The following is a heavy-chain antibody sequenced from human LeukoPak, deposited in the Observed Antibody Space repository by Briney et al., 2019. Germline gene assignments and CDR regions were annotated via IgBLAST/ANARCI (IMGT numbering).Heavy chain of an antibody. J-gene: IGHJ1*01. Sequence: GSLRLSCAASGFTFSSYAMSWIRQPPGKGLEWIGEINHSGSTNYNPSLKSRVTISVDTSKNQFSLKLSSVTAADTAVYYCAISRYYDSSGYYYNHFQHWGQGTLVTVSS. CDR1: GFTFSSYA. V-gene: IGHV4-34*08. D-gene: IGHD3-22*01. CDR2: INHSGST. CDR3: AISRYYDSSGYYYNHFQH.